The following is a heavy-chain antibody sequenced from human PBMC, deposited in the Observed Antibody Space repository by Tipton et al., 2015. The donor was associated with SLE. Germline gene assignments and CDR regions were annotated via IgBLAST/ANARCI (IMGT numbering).Heavy chain of an antibody. D-gene: IGHD3-22*01. J-gene: IGHJ3*02. Sequence: SLRLSCAASGFTFDDYAMHWVRQAPGKGLEWVSGISWNSGSIGYADSVKGRFTISRDNSKNTLYLQMNSLRAEDTAVYYCARAVPYYYDSSGYWEGAFDIWGQGTMVTVSS. CDR1: GFTFDDYA. CDR2: ISWNSGSI. V-gene: IGHV3-9*01. CDR3: ARAVPYYYDSSGYWEGAFDI.